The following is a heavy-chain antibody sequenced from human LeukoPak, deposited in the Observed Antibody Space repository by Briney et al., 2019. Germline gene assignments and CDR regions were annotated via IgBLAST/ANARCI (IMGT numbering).Heavy chain of an antibody. CDR2: ISSSERTI. CDR3: AKCSARFGEISDLDY. J-gene: IGHJ4*02. CDR1: GFTFSLYS. V-gene: IGHV3-48*04. Sequence: TGGSLRLSCAASGFTFSLYSINWVRQAPGQGLEWISFISSSERTIYYADSVKGRFTISRDNAENSLYLQMNSLRAEDTAVYYCAKCSARFGEISDLDYWGQGTLVTVSS. D-gene: IGHD3-10*01.